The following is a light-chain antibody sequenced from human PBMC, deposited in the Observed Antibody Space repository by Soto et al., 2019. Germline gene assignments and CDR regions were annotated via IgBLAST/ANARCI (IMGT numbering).Light chain of an antibody. CDR1: QSISTY. CDR2: AAS. V-gene: IGKV1-39*01. CDR3: QQSYRTPIT. Sequence: DMRLTQSPSPLSAYVGDRVAITCLASQSISTYLNWYQQKPGKAPKVLIYAASNLQSGVPPRFSGSGSGTDFTLTISSLQPEDVATYFCQQSYRTPITFAQGTRLEIK. J-gene: IGKJ5*01.